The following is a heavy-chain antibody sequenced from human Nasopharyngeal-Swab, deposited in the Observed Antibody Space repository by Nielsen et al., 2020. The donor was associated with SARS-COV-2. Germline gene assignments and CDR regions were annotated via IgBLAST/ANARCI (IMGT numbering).Heavy chain of an antibody. CDR1: GYVFSSYW. J-gene: IGHJ4*02. V-gene: IGHV5-51*01. CDR3: ARGGRVGSNSFLDY. D-gene: IGHD2-2*03. CDR2: IYPGDSNT. Sequence: GESLKISCKVSGYVFSSYWIGWVRQMPGKGLEWMGIIYPGDSNTRYSPSFQGQVTMSADTSINTAYLQWSSLKASDTAMYYCARGGRVGSNSFLDYWGQGTLVTVSS.